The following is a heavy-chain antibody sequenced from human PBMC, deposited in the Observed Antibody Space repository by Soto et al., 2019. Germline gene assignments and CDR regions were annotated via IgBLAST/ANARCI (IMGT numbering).Heavy chain of an antibody. D-gene: IGHD2-8*01. CDR2: INAGNGNT. CDR1: GYTFTSYA. V-gene: IGHV1-3*01. J-gene: IGHJ6*04. Sequence: ASVKVSCKASGYTFTSYAMHWVRQVPGQRLEWMGWINAGNGNTKYSQKFQGRVTITRDTSASTAYMELSSLRSEDTAVYYCAREISLGYCTTGVCSRPSRDYYYNYRRDVWGKGTTVTVSS. CDR3: AREISLGYCTTGVCSRPSRDYYYNYRRDV.